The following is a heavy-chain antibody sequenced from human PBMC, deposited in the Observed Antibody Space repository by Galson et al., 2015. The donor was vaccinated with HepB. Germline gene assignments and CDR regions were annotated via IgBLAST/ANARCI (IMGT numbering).Heavy chain of an antibody. CDR2: VTSGGGRT. Sequence: SLRLSCAASGSTFTSFALTWVRQAPGKGLEWVSSVTSGGGRTYYADSLKGRFTISKDNSQNTLFLEMNSLSAEDTAVYHCAKGQGPYYYYGLDVWGQGTTVTVSS. V-gene: IGHV3-23*01. J-gene: IGHJ6*02. CDR1: GSTFTSFA. CDR3: AKGQGPYYYYGLDV.